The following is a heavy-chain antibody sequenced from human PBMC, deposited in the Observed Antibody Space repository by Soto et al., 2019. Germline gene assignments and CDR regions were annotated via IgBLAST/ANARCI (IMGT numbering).Heavy chain of an antibody. J-gene: IGHJ4*02. CDR3: ARGLRGVLDY. Sequence: WWSLRLCCVASGFNFGNFGMHWVRQAPGKGLEWLTVISNDENIKQDSVRGRFAIARDNSKNTLYLHLTSLRAEDTAIYYCARGLRGVLDYWGQGTLVTVSS. CDR2: ISNDENIK. CDR1: GFNFGNFG. D-gene: IGHD5-12*01. V-gene: IGHV3-33*01.